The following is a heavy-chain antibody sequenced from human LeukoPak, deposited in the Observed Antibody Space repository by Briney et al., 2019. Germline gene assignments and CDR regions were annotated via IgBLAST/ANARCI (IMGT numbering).Heavy chain of an antibody. CDR1: GFTFSNYA. Sequence: GGSLRLSCAASGFTFSNYAMSWVRQAPGKGLEWVSSISSSSSYIYYADSVKGRFTISRDNAKNSLYLQMNSLRAEDTAVYYCASLTYYYDSSGYWKPFDYWGQGTLVTVSS. V-gene: IGHV3-21*01. CDR2: ISSSSSYI. CDR3: ASLTYYYDSSGYWKPFDY. D-gene: IGHD3-22*01. J-gene: IGHJ4*02.